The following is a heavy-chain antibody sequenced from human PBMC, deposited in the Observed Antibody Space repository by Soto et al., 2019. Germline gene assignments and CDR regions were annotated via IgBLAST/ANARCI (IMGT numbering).Heavy chain of an antibody. CDR2: IIPILGIA. J-gene: IGHJ4*02. D-gene: IGHD1-26*01. Sequence: QVQLVQSGAEVKKPGSSVKVSCKASGGTFSSYTISWVRQAPGQGLEWMGRIIPILGIANYAQKFQGRVTITADKSTSTAYMELSSLRSEDTAVYYCARGPRGWELPYYVDYWGQGTLVTVSS. CDR1: GGTFSSYT. CDR3: ARGPRGWELPYYVDY. V-gene: IGHV1-69*02.